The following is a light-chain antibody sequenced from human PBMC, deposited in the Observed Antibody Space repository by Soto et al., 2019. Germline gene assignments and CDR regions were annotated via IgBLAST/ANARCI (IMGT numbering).Light chain of an antibody. J-gene: IGLJ1*01. CDR2: AVS. CDR1: SSDVGGYNY. Sequence: SVLTQPASVSGSPGQSITISCTGTSSDVGGYNYVSWYQQHPGKAPKLMIFAVSNRPSGVSNRFSGSKSGNTASLTISGLQAADEADYYCSSYTSSITYVFGTGTKVTVL. CDR3: SSYTSSITYV. V-gene: IGLV2-14*01.